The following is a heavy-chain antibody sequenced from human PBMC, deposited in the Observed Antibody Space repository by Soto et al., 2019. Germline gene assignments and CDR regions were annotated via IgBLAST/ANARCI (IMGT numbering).Heavy chain of an antibody. V-gene: IGHV1-69*02. D-gene: IGHD3-10*01. Sequence: ASVKVSCTASGGTFSSYTISWVRQAPGQGLEWMGRIIPILGIANYAQKFQGRVTITADKSTSTAYMELSSLRSEDTAVYYCGRVGDYGSGSYYNDNAFDIWGQGTMVTVSS. J-gene: IGHJ3*02. CDR2: IIPILGIA. CDR1: GGTFSSYT. CDR3: GRVGDYGSGSYYNDNAFDI.